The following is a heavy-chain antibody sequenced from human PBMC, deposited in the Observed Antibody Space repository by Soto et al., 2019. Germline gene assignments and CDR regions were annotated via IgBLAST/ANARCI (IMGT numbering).Heavy chain of an antibody. D-gene: IGHD3-3*01. CDR3: ARFRDGYTFDS. CDR2: VHDSGST. Sequence: PSETLSLTGTVSGGSINSYFCSWIRQPPGKGLEWIGYVHDSGSTKYNPSLKSRVIISVDTSKNQFSLKLSSVTAADTAMYYCARFRDGYTFDSWGQGTLVTVPQ. CDR1: GGSINSYF. J-gene: IGHJ4*02. V-gene: IGHV4-59*01.